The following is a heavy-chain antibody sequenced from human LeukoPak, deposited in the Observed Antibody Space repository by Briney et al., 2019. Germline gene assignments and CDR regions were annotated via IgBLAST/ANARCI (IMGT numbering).Heavy chain of an antibody. V-gene: IGHV3-20*04. CDR2: INWNGGST. D-gene: IGHD3-3*01. CDR3: ARGSRREWSDFDY. CDR1: GFTFDDYG. J-gene: IGHJ4*02. Sequence: GGSLRLSCAASGFTFDDYGMSWIRQAPGKGLEWVSWINWNGGSTGYADSVKGRFTISRDNAKNSLYLQMNSLRAEDTALYYFARGSRREWSDFDYSGRGTLVTVSS.